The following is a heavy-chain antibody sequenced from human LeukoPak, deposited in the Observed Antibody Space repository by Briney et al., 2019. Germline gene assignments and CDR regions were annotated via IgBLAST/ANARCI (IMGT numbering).Heavy chain of an antibody. V-gene: IGHV3-66*01. Sequence: GGSLRLSCAASGFLVSSNYMSWVRQAPGKGLEWVSLIYSDGTGYYADSVKGRFTISRDNSKNTLYLQMNSLRADDTAVYYCARRERHRYSYGRGTLDIWGQGTMVTVSS. CDR1: GFLVSSNY. D-gene: IGHD5-18*01. CDR2: IYSDGTG. CDR3: ARRERHRYSYGRGTLDI. J-gene: IGHJ3*02.